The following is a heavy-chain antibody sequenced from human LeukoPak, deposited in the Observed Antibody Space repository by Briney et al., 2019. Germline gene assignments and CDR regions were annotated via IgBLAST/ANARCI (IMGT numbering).Heavy chain of an antibody. D-gene: IGHD6-6*01. J-gene: IGHJ4*02. CDR2: ISPTGNYI. V-gene: IGHV3-21*01. CDR3: ASGPLISYNSSTYPPFDY. CDR1: GFTFSSYS. Sequence: GGSLRLSCAASGFTFSSYSMNWVRQAPGKGLEWVSSISPTGNYIYYSDSVKGRFTISRDNAKNSLYLQMNSLRAEDTAVYYCASGPLISYNSSTYPPFDYWGQGTLVTVSS.